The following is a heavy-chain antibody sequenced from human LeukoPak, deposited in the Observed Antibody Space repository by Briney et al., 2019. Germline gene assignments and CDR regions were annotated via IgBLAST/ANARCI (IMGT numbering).Heavy chain of an antibody. CDR2: ISWNSGSI. V-gene: IGHV3-9*01. J-gene: IGHJ6*02. D-gene: IGHD4-23*01. CDR1: GFTFDDYA. CDR3: AKDIGSLRYGGAGMDV. Sequence: GGSLRLSCAASGFTFDDYAMHWVRQAPGKGLEWVSGISWNSGSIGYADSVKGRFTISRDNAKNSLYLQMNSLRAEDTALYYCAKDIGSLRYGGAGMDVWGQGTTVTVSS.